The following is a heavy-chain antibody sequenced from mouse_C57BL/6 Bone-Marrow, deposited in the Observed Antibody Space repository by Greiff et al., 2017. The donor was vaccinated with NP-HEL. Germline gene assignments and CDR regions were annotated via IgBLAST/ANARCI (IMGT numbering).Heavy chain of an antibody. J-gene: IGHJ2*01. V-gene: IGHV1-59*01. Sequence: QVQLKQPGAELVRPGTSVKLSCKAYGYTFTSYWMHWVKQRPGQGLEWIGVIDPSDSYTNYNQKFKGKATLTVDTSSSTAYMQLSSLTSEDSAVYYCAREGALLRDYFDYWGQGTTLTVSS. CDR3: AREGALLRDYFDY. CDR2: IDPSDSYT. D-gene: IGHD1-1*01. CDR1: GYTFTSYW.